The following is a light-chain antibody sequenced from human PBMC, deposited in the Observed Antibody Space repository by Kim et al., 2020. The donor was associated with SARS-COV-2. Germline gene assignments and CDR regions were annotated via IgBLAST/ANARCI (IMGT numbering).Light chain of an antibody. Sequence: EIVMTQSPATLSVSPGERATLSCRASQSVSTNLAWYQQKPGQAPRLLIYGASTRATGIPARFSGSGSGTEFTLTISSLQSEDFAVYYCPQYNSLPPLTFGGGTKVDIK. CDR3: PQYNSLPPLT. V-gene: IGKV3-15*01. CDR1: QSVSTN. J-gene: IGKJ4*01. CDR2: GAS.